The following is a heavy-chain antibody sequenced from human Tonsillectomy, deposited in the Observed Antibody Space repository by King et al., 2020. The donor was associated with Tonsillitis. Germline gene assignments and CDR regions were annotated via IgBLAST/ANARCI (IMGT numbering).Heavy chain of an antibody. Sequence: VQLVQSGAEVKKPGASVKVSCKASGYTFTSYGISWVRQAPGQGLEWMGWISAYNGNTNYAQKLQGRVTMTTDTSTSTAYMELRSLRSDDTAVYYCARAITMIVVVKKNNAFDLWGQGTMVTVSS. D-gene: IGHD3-22*01. CDR3: ARAITMIVVVKKNNAFDL. V-gene: IGHV1-18*04. CDR2: ISAYNGNT. CDR1: GYTFTSYG. J-gene: IGHJ3*01.